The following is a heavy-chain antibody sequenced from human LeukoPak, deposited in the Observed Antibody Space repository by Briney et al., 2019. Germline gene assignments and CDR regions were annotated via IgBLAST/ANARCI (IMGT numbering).Heavy chain of an antibody. J-gene: IGHJ4*02. CDR3: AREIAARGFDY. V-gene: IGHV3-21*01. CDR2: ISSSSSYI. Sequence: GGSLRLSCAASGFTFSSYSMNWVRQAPGKGLEWVSSISSSSSYIYYADSVKGRFTISRDNAKNSLYLQVNSLRAEDTAVYYCAREIAARGFDYWGQGTLVTVSS. D-gene: IGHD6-6*01. CDR1: GFTFSSYS.